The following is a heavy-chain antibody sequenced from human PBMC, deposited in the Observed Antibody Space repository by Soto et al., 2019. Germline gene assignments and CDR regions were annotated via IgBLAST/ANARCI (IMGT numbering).Heavy chain of an antibody. CDR2: ISYDGSNK. CDR3: ARDLLGSRSSQSDY. Sequence: QVQLVESGGGVVQPGRSLRLSCAASGFTFSSYAMHWVRQAPGKGLEWVAVISYDGSNKYYADSVKGRFTISRDNSKNPLYLQMNRLTAEDTAVYYCARDLLGSRSSQSDYWGPGTLVTVSS. CDR1: GFTFSSYA. V-gene: IGHV3-30-3*01. D-gene: IGHD6-6*01. J-gene: IGHJ4*02.